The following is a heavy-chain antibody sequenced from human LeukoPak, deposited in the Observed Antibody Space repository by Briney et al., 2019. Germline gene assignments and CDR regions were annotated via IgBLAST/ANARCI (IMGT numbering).Heavy chain of an antibody. J-gene: IGHJ4*02. CDR1: GFTVSSNY. D-gene: IGHD3-9*01. Sequence: GGSLRLSCAASGFTVSSNYMSWVRQPPGKGLEWVSLIYSGGSTYYADSVKGRFTISRDNSKNTVYLQMNSLRAEDTAVYYCASHLTGYSPPLYWGQGTLVTVSS. CDR3: ASHLTGYSPPLY. V-gene: IGHV3-53*01. CDR2: IYSGGST.